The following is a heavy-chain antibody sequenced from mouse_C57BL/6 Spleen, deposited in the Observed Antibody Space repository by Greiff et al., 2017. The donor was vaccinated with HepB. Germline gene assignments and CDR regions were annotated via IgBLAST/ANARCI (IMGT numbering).Heavy chain of an antibody. CDR3: ARKGQDGSSWYFDV. V-gene: IGHV1-82*01. CDR2: IYPGDGDT. Sequence: VHLVESGPELVKPGASVKISCKASGYAFSSSWMNWVKQRPGKGLEWIGRIYPGDGDTNYNGKFKGKATLTADKSSSTAYMQLSSLTSEDSAVYFCARKGQDGSSWYFDVWGTGTTVTVSS. J-gene: IGHJ1*03. D-gene: IGHD1-1*01. CDR1: GYAFSSSW.